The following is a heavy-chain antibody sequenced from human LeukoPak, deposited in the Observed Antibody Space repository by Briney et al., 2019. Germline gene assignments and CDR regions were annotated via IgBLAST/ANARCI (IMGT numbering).Heavy chain of an antibody. V-gene: IGHV3-23*01. CDR1: GFTFSSYA. D-gene: IGHD6-13*01. Sequence: PGGSLRLSCAASGFTFSSYAMSWVRQAPGKGLEWVSAISGSGGSTYYADSVEGRFTISRDNSKNTLYLQMNSLRAEDTAVYYCAKRPPGYSSSWHFDYWGQGTLVTVSS. CDR3: AKRPPGYSSSWHFDY. CDR2: ISGSGGST. J-gene: IGHJ4*02.